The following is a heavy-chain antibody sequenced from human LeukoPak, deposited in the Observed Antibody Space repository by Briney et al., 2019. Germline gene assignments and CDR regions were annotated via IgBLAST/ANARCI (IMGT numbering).Heavy chain of an antibody. CDR1: GFTFSSYW. CDR3: AKDPRDGYKRVDY. D-gene: IGHD5-24*01. J-gene: IGHJ4*02. Sequence: GGSLRLSCAASGFTFSSYWMGWVRQAPGKGLEWVANIKQDGTEKYYVDSVKGRFTISRDNAKNSLYLQMNSLRAEDTAVYYCAKDPRDGYKRVDYWGQGTLVTVSS. V-gene: IGHV3-7*03. CDR2: IKQDGTEK.